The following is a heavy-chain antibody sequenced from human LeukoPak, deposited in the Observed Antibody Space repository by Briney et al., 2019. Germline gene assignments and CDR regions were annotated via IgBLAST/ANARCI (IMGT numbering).Heavy chain of an antibody. J-gene: IGHJ1*01. V-gene: IGHV1-2*02. CDR2: INPDSGGT. Sequence: GASVKVSCKASGYTFSGYYMHWVRQAPGQGLEWMGWINPDSGGTNYAQKFQGRVTMTRDTSISTVYMELSRPRSDDTAVFYCARGYYDSSDFEYFQHWGQGTLVTVSS. CDR1: GYTFSGYY. D-gene: IGHD3-22*01. CDR3: ARGYYDSSDFEYFQH.